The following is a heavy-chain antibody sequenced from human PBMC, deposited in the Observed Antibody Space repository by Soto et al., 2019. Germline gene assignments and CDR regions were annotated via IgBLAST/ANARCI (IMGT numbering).Heavy chain of an antibody. CDR2: IYPGDSDT. CDR1: GYSFTSYW. J-gene: IGHJ5*02. V-gene: IGHV5-51*01. Sequence: PGESLKISCKGSGYSFTSYWIGWVRQMPGKGLEWMGVIYPGDSDTRYSSSFQGQVTISADKSITTAYLQWSSLRASDTAMYYCARSYDNSGRWLAPWGQGTLVTISS. D-gene: IGHD3-22*01. CDR3: ARSYDNSGRWLAP.